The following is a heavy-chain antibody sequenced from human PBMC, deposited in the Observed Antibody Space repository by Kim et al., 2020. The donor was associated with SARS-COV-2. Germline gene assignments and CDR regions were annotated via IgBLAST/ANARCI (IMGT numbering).Heavy chain of an antibody. CDR1: GFTPGTYW. D-gene: IGHD3-3*01. Sequence: GGSLRLSCAAPGFTPGTYWMAWVRQAPGKGLQWVANIDQDATQTYYLNTVRGRFTISRDNDKNSLDQQLDRLRADDTDIYYCGREPSFGAFDVWGSGTRVTVS. CDR3: GREPSFGAFDV. J-gene: IGHJ3*01. V-gene: IGHV3-7*01. CDR2: IDQDATQT.